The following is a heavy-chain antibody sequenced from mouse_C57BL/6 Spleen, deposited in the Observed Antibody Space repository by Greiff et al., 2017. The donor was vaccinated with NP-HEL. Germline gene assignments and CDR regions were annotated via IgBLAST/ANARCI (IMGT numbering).Heavy chain of an antibody. V-gene: IGHV1-52*01. J-gene: IGHJ4*01. CDR3: ESRDDLDAMDY. Sequence: QVQLQQPGAELVRPGSSVKLSCKASGYTFTSSWMHWVKQRPIQGLEWIGNIDPSDSDTHYNQKFKDKATLTVDKSSSTAYMQLSSLTSEDSEVYYCESRDDLDAMDYWGQGTSVTVSS. CDR1: GYTFTSSW. CDR2: IDPSDSDT. D-gene: IGHD5-5*01.